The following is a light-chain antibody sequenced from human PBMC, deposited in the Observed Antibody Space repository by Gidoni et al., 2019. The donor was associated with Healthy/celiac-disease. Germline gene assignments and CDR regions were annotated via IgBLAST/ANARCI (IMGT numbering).Light chain of an antibody. CDR3: QQYGSSPKT. Sequence: EIVLPQSPGTLSLSPGERATLSCRASQSVSSSYLAWYQQKPGQAPRLLIYGASSRATGTPDRFSGSGSGTDFTLTISRLEPEDFAVYYCQQYGSSPKTFGQXTKVEIK. CDR1: QSVSSSY. CDR2: GAS. V-gene: IGKV3-20*01. J-gene: IGKJ1*01.